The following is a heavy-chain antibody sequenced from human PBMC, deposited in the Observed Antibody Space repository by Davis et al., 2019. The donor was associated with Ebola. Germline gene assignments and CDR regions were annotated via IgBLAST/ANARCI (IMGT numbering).Heavy chain of an antibody. V-gene: IGHV5-51*01. CDR1: GYSFSNYW. J-gene: IGHJ2*01. CDR3: ARGYWHFDL. Sequence: GESLKISCKGSGYSFSNYWVGWVRQMPGKGLEWMGIIYPGDSDTRYSPSFQGQVTISADKSISTAYLQWSSLEASDTALYYCARGYWHFDLWGRGTLVTVPS. CDR2: IYPGDSDT.